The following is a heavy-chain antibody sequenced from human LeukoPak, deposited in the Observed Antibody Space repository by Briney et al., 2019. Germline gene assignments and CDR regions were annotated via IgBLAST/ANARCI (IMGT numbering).Heavy chain of an antibody. Sequence: ASVKVSCKASGYTFTGYYMHWVRQAPGQGLEWMGWINPNSGGTNYAQKFQGWVTMTRDTSISTAYMELSRLRSDDTAVYYRASGPGAAAALFDYWGQGTLVTVSS. CDR2: INPNSGGT. V-gene: IGHV1-2*04. CDR3: ASGPGAAAALFDY. D-gene: IGHD6-13*01. CDR1: GYTFTGYY. J-gene: IGHJ4*02.